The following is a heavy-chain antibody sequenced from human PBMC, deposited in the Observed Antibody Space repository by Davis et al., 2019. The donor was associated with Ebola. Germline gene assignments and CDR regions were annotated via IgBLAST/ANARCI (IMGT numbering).Heavy chain of an antibody. CDR1: GGSISSYY. D-gene: IGHD6-6*01. CDR2: IYYSGST. J-gene: IGHJ4*02. Sequence: SETLSLTCTVSGGSISSYYWSWIRQPPGKGLEWIGGIYYSGSTYYNPSLKSRVTISVDTSKNQFSLKLSSVTAADTAVYYCARLYSSSAPFDYWGQGTLVTVSS. CDR3: ARLYSSSAPFDY. V-gene: IGHV4-59*05.